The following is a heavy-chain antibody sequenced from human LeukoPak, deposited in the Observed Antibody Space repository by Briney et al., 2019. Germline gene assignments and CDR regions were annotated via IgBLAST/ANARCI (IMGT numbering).Heavy chain of an antibody. D-gene: IGHD3-22*01. CDR1: GFTFSSYG. J-gene: IGHJ4*02. CDR3: ARELRNYFDTSGYSPSFDY. Sequence: GGSLRLSCAASGFTFSSYGMHWVRQAPGKGLEWVAVIWYDGSNKYYADSVKGRVTISRDNSKNTLYLQMNSLRAEDTAVYYCARELRNYFDTSGYSPSFDYSGQGTLVTVSS. CDR2: IWYDGSNK. V-gene: IGHV3-33*01.